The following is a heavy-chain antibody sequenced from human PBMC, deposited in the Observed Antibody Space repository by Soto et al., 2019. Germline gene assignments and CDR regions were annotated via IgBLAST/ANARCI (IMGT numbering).Heavy chain of an antibody. Sequence: SVKVSCKASGFTFTSSAVQWVRQARGQRLEWIGWIVVGSGNTNYAQKFQERVTITRDMSTSTAYMELSSLRSEDTAVYYCAAPSYYDFWGDVWGQGTTVTVSS. V-gene: IGHV1-58*01. D-gene: IGHD3-3*01. CDR2: IVVGSGNT. CDR1: GFTFTSSA. CDR3: AAPSYYDFWGDV. J-gene: IGHJ6*02.